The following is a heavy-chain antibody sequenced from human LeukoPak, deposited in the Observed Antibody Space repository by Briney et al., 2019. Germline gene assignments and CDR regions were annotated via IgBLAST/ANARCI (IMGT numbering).Heavy chain of an antibody. D-gene: IGHD3-10*01. CDR2: IYYSGST. J-gene: IGHJ4*02. CDR3: ASGYYYGSGSYYSPYYFDY. CDR1: GGSISSYY. V-gene: IGHV4-59*01. Sequence: PSETLSLTCTVSGGSISSYYWSWIRQPPGKGLEWIGYIYYSGSTNYNPSLKSRVTISVDTSKNQFSLKLSSVTAADTAVYYCASGYYYGSGSYYSPYYFDYWGQGTLVTVSS.